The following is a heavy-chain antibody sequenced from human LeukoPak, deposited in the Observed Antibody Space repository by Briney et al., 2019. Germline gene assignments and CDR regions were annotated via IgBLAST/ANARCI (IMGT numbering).Heavy chain of an antibody. CDR1: GFTFSSYA. D-gene: IGHD1-26*01. CDR3: ARFYANEWELPH. V-gene: IGHV3-30*04. Sequence: GGSLRLSCAASGFTFSSYAMHWVRQAPGKGLEWVALISYDGSNKYYADSVKGRFTISRDNSKNTLYLQMNSLRAEDTAVYYCARFYANEWELPHWGQGTLVTVSS. J-gene: IGHJ4*02. CDR2: ISYDGSNK.